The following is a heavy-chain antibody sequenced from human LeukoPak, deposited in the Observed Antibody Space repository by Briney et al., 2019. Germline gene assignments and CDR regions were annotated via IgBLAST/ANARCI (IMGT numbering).Heavy chain of an antibody. CDR1: GFTFSDSW. J-gene: IGHJ6*02. V-gene: IGHV3-7*01. CDR3: ATYTHWVAGDV. D-gene: IGHD3-16*01. Sequence: PGGSLRLSCAASGFTFSDSWMSWVRQAPGKGLEWVANMNQDGSEKDYVDSVKGRFTISRDNARNSLYLQMGNLRAEDTAVYYCATYTHWVAGDVWGQGTTVTVSS. CDR2: MNQDGSEK.